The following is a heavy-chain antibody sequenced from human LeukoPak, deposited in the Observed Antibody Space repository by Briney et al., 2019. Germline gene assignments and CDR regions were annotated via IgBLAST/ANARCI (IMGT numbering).Heavy chain of an antibody. V-gene: IGHV3-30*02. Sequence: GGSLRLSCAASGFTFNSYGMHWVRQPPGKGLEWVSFIQYDGSNTYYADSVKGRFTISRDNSKNTLYLQMNSLIPEDTAVYYCARDVGDTAAGGYYYYYMDVWGKGTTVTVSS. CDR1: GFTFNSYG. D-gene: IGHD5-18*01. CDR2: IQYDGSNT. CDR3: ARDVGDTAAGGYYYYYMDV. J-gene: IGHJ6*03.